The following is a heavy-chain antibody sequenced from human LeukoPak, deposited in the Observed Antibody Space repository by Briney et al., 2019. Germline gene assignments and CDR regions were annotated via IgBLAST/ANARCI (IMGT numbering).Heavy chain of an antibody. V-gene: IGHV1-8*01. CDR3: ARIRSIAAFGAYNWFDP. D-gene: IGHD6-6*01. CDR1: GYTFTSYD. CDR2: MNPNSGNI. J-gene: IGHJ5*02. Sequence: ASVKVSCKASGYTFTSYDINWLRQATGQGLEWMGWMNPNSGNIGYAQKFQGRVTMTRNTSISTAYMELSSLRSDDTAVYYCARIRSIAAFGAYNWFDPWGQGTLVTVSS.